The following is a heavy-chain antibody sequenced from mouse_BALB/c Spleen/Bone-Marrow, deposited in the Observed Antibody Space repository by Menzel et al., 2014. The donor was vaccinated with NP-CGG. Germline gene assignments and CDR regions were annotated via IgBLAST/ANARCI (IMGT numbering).Heavy chain of an antibody. Sequence: EVKLVESGGGLVQPGGPLILSCTTSGFTFTDYYMSWVRQPPGKALEWLAFIRNKAYGYTTEYSASVRGRFTISRDNSQSILYLQMNTLRAEDSATYYCARFPMDYWGQGTSVTVSS. CDR3: ARFPMDY. V-gene: IGHV7-3*02. J-gene: IGHJ4*01. CDR2: IRNKAYGYTT. CDR1: GFTFTDYY.